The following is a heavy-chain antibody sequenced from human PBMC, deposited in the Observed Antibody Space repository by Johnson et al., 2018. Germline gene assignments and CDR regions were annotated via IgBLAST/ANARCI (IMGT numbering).Heavy chain of an antibody. Sequence: VQLQESGGVVVQPGGSLRLSCAASGFTFDDSTMHWVRQAPGKGLEWVSLISWDGGSTYYAASVQGRTTISRDKSKNSLYLQMNSMRTEDTALYYCAKDKYCSSTSCYERYYYYYGMDVWVQGTTVTVSS. CDR3: AKDKYCSSTSCYERYYYYYGMDV. CDR1: GFTFDDST. CDR2: ISWDGGST. J-gene: IGHJ6*02. D-gene: IGHD2-2*01. V-gene: IGHV3-43*01.